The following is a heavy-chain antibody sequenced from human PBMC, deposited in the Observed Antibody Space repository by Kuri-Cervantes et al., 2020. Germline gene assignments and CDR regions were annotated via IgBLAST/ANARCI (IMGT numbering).Heavy chain of an antibody. V-gene: IGHV4-34*01. Sequence: GSLRLSCAVYGGSFSGYYWSWIRQPPGKGLEWIGEINHSGSTNYNPSLKSRVTISVDTSKNQFSLKLSSVTAADTAVYYCARLIVRGSHFGDWGQGTLVTVSS. D-gene: IGHD1-26*01. J-gene: IGHJ4*02. CDR1: GGSFSGYY. CDR3: ARLIVRGSHFGD. CDR2: INHSGST.